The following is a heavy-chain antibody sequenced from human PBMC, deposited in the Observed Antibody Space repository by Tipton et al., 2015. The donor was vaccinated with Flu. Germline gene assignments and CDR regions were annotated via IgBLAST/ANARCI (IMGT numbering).Heavy chain of an antibody. CDR3: ARDTTPNDYGDTGFDY. CDR1: GGSISSGGYY. CDR2: IYYSGST. Sequence: LRLSCTVSGGSISSGGYYWSWIRQHPGKGLEWIGYIYYSGSTYYNPSLKSRVTISVDTSKNQFSLKLSSVTAADTAAYYCARDTTPNDYGDTGFDYWGQGTLVTVSS. D-gene: IGHD4-17*01. V-gene: IGHV4-31*03. J-gene: IGHJ4*02.